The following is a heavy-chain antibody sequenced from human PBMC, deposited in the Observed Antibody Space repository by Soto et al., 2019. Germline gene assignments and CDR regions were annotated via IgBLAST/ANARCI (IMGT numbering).Heavy chain of an antibody. V-gene: IGHV4-4*02. CDR3: ARPGGDFVLPRDY. CDR2: IYHSGTT. CDR1: GGSISSSNW. J-gene: IGHJ4*02. Sequence: SETLSLTCAVSGGSISSSNWWSWVRKPPGKGLEWIGEIYHSGTTNYNPSLKSRVTISVDKSKNQFSLKLNSVSAADTAVYFCARPGGDFVLPRDYWGPGTLVTVSS. D-gene: IGHD2-21*01.